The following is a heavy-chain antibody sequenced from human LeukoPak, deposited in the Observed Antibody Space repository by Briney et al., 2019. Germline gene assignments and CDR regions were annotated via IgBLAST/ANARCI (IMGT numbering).Heavy chain of an antibody. J-gene: IGHJ5*02. CDR1: GYTFTSHY. CDR3: ARDQSGEWELVSGWWFDP. Sequence: VASVTVSCKSSGYTFTSHYMHWVRQAPGQGLEWMGIINPSGGSTSYAQKFQGRVTITRDMSTSTDYMELSSLRSEDTAVYYCARDQSGEWELVSGWWFDPWGQGTLVTVSS. CDR2: INPSGGST. D-gene: IGHD1-26*01. V-gene: IGHV1-46*01.